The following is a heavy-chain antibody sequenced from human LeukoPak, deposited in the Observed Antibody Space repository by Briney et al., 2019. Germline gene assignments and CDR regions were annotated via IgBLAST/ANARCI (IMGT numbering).Heavy chain of an antibody. CDR3: ARGRVVVAARVYYFDY. J-gene: IGHJ4*02. V-gene: IGHV1-69*02. CDR1: GGTFSSYT. D-gene: IGHD2-15*01. Sequence: VKVSCKASGGTFSSYTISWVRQAPGQGLEWIGRIIPILGIANYAQKFQGRVTITADKSTSTAYMELSSLRSEDTAVYYCARGRVVVAARVYYFDYWGQGTLVTVSS. CDR2: IIPILGIA.